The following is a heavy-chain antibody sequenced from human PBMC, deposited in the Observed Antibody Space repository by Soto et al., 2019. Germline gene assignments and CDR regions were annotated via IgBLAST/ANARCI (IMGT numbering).Heavy chain of an antibody. J-gene: IGHJ6*02. CDR2: TYYRSKWYN. CDR1: GDSDSSNSAA. Sequence: SQTLSLTCAISGDSDSSNSAAWNWIRQSPSRGLEWLGRTYYRSKWYNDYAVSVKSRITINPDTSKNQFSLQLNSVTPEDTAVYYCARDRVEYCSSTSCSTGKAYYGMDVWGQGTTVTVSS. D-gene: IGHD2-2*01. CDR3: ARDRVEYCSSTSCSTGKAYYGMDV. V-gene: IGHV6-1*01.